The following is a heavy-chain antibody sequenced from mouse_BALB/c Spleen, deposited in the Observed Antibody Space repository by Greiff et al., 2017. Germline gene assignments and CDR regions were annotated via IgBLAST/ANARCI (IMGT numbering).Heavy chain of an antibody. D-gene: IGHD6-1*01. V-gene: IGHV2-6-5*01. CDR2: IWGGGNT. CDR3: AKEERGSRGDPAWFGE. CDR1: GFSLTDYG. J-gene: IGHJ3*02. Sequence: VQLVESGPGLVAPSQSLSITCTVSGFSLTDYGVSWFRQPPGPGLEWLGVIWGGGNTYYTSALKSRLSISKDNSKSQVFLKMNSLQTDDTAMYYCAKEERGSRGDPAWFGEWGQGTLVTGSA.